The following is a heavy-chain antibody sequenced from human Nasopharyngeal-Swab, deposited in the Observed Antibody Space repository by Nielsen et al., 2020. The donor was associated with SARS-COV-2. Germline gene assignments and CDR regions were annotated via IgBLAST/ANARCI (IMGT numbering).Heavy chain of an antibody. CDR3: ARDTSVDIVLLYYGMDV. D-gene: IGHD5-12*01. Sequence: GSLRLSCAASGFTFSSYGMHWVRQAPGKGLEWVAVIWYDGSKKYYADSVKGRFTISRDSSKNTLYLQMNSLRAEDTAVYYCARDTSVDIVLLYYGMDVWGQGTTVTVSS. J-gene: IGHJ6*02. CDR2: IWYDGSKK. V-gene: IGHV3-33*01. CDR1: GFTFSSYG.